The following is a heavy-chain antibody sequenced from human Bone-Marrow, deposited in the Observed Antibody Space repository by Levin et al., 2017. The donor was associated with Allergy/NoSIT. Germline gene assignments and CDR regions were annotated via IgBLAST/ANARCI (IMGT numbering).Heavy chain of an antibody. J-gene: IGHJ6*02. Sequence: GESLKISCAASGFTFSSYGMHWVRQAPGKGLEWVAVIWYDGSNKYYADSVKGRFTISRDNSKNTLYLQMNSLRAEDTAVYYCARDSGLVGHCSGGSCYSGAMDVWGQGTTVTVSS. CDR2: IWYDGSNK. CDR3: ARDSGLVGHCSGGSCYSGAMDV. D-gene: IGHD2-15*01. CDR1: GFTFSSYG. V-gene: IGHV3-33*01.